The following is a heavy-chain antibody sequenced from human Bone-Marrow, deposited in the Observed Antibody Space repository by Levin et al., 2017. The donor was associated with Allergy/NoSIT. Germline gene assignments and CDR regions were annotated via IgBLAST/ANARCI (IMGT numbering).Heavy chain of an antibody. J-gene: IGHJ6*02. CDR1: GFRFSDHP. Sequence: ASVKVSCKASGFRFSDHPMHWVRQAPGQGLEWMGRIKPDSGGTNIAQKLQGRVAMTSDTSTKTAYMELSRLTSDDTAVYYCARGVPTIGLDVWGQGTTVAVS. D-gene: IGHD5-12*01. CDR2: IKPDSGGT. V-gene: IGHV1-2*06. CDR3: ARGVPTIGLDV.